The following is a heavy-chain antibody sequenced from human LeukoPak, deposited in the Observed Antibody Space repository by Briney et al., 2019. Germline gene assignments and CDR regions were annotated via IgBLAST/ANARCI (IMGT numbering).Heavy chain of an antibody. CDR3: ARDSAHQYDSSGHLSPSAEYFQH. V-gene: IGHV3-48*04. D-gene: IGHD3-22*01. Sequence: GGSLRLSCAASGFTFSSCGMSWVRQAPGKGLEWVSCIRGDSSIMYYADSVKGRFIISRDNDKNSLYLQMNSLRADDTAVYYCARDSAHQYDSSGHLSPSAEYFQHWGQGTLVTVSS. CDR1: GFTFSSCG. CDR2: IRGDSSIM. J-gene: IGHJ1*01.